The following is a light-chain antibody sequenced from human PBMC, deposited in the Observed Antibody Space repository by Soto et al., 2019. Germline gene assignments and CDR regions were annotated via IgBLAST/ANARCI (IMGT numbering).Light chain of an antibody. Sequence: EIVMTQSPATLPVSPGERATLSCRASQSVSGNLAWYQQKPGQAPRLLIYGASTRATGIPARFSGSGSGTEFTLTITSLQSEDFAVYYCQQYNDWPPLTFGGGTKVEIK. V-gene: IGKV3-15*01. J-gene: IGKJ4*01. CDR1: QSVSGN. CDR3: QQYNDWPPLT. CDR2: GAS.